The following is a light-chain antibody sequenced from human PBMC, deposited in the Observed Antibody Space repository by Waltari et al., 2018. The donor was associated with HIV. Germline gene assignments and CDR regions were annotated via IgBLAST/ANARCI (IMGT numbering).Light chain of an antibody. CDR3: SSYTSSSTLVV. CDR2: DVS. V-gene: IGLV2-14*03. Sequence: QSALTPPASVSGSPGQPITISCTGTSSDAGGYNYVSWYQQHPGKAPKLMIYDVSNRPSGVSNRVSGSKSGNPASLTISGLQAEDEADYYCSSYTSSSTLVVFGGGTKLTVL. CDR1: SSDAGGYNY. J-gene: IGLJ3*02.